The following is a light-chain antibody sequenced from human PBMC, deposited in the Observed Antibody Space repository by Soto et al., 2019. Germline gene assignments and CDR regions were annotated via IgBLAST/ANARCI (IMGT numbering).Light chain of an antibody. CDR1: QSIGSY. J-gene: IGKJ1*01. V-gene: IGKV1-39*01. CDR3: QKYNSSPWT. CDR2: GGS. Sequence: DIQMTQSPSALSASVGDRVTITCWASQSIGSYLNWYQQKPGKAPNLLIHGGSILQSRVPPSFSGSGSETDFTLTISSLQPEDVATYYCQKYNSSPWTFGQGTKVEI.